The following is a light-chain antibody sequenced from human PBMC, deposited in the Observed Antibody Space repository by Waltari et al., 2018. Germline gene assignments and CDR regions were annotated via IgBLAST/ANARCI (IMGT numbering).Light chain of an antibody. CDR3: QTGGHGTWV. V-gene: IGLV4-69*02. CDR1: SGHSSNV. CDR2: VNSDGSH. J-gene: IGLJ3*02. Sequence: QLALTQSPSASASLGASVKLTCTLNSGHSSNVLAWLQQQPEKGPRYLMKVNSDGSHSKGDDIPDRFSGSGSGAERYLTISSLQSEDEADYYCQTGGHGTWVFGGGTKLTVL.